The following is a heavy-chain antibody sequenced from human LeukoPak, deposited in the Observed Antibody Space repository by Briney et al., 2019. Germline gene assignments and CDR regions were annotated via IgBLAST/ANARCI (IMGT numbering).Heavy chain of an antibody. D-gene: IGHD3-3*01. CDR1: GGSISSYY. CDR3: ARDLYDFWSGHYAFDI. J-gene: IGHJ3*02. V-gene: IGHV4-59*01. CDR2: IYYSGST. Sequence: SETLSLTCTVSGGSISSYYWSWIRQPPGKGLEWIGYIYYSGSTNYNPSLKSRVTISVDTSKNQFSLKLSSVTAADTAVYYCARDLYDFWSGHYAFDIWGQGTMVTVSS.